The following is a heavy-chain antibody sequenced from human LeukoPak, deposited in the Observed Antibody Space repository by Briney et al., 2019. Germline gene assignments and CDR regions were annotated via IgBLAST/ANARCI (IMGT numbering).Heavy chain of an antibody. CDR2: MNPNSGNT. D-gene: IGHD3-22*01. CDR1: GYTFTSYD. J-gene: IGHJ3*02. V-gene: IGHV1-8*03. Sequence: GASVKVSCKASGYTFTSYDINWVRQATGQGLEWMGWMNPNSGNTGYAQTFQGRVTITRNTSISTAYMELSRLRSDDTAVYYCWYYYDSSNAVVNAFDIWGQGTMVTVSS. CDR3: WYYYDSSNAVVNAFDI.